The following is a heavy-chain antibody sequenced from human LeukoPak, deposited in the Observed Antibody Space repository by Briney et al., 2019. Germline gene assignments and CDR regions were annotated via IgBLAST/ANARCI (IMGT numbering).Heavy chain of an antibody. CDR2: IIPILGIA. D-gene: IGHD2-15*01. Sequence: GASVKVSCKASGGTFSSYAISWVRQAPGQGLEWMGRIIPILGIANYAQKFQGRVTITADKSTSTAYMELSSLRSEDTAVYYCARKYCSGGGCYDRYYYYYGMDVWGQGTTVTVSS. CDR3: ARKYCSGGGCYDRYYYYYGMDV. V-gene: IGHV1-69*04. CDR1: GGTFSSYA. J-gene: IGHJ6*02.